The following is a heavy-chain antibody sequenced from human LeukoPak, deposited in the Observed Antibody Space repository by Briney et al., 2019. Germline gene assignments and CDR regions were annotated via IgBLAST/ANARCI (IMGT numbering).Heavy chain of an antibody. CDR1: GDSISGGTYY. V-gene: IGHV4-31*03. Sequence: PSQTLSLTCTVSGDSISGGTYYWSWIRQHPGKGLEWIGYINYSGRTYYNPSLKSRVTISVDTSTNHFSLKLTSLTAADTAVYYCARVVGVDFSGSPTYYHGLDVWGQGTKVTVSS. D-gene: IGHD2-15*01. J-gene: IGHJ6*02. CDR2: INYSGRT. CDR3: ARVVGVDFSGSPTYYHGLDV.